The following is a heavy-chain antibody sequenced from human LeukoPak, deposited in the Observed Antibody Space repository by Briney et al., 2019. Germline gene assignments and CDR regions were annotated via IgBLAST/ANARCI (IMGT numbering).Heavy chain of an antibody. Sequence: SETLSLTCTVSGYSIRSGYYWGWIRQPPGKGLEWIGGIYRSGSTYYNLSLKSRVTISVDTSKNQFSLKLSSVTAADSAVYYCARGRYTDVWGKGTTVTVSS. CDR1: GYSIRSGYY. J-gene: IGHJ6*03. V-gene: IGHV4-38-2*02. CDR3: ARGRYTDV. CDR2: IYRSGST.